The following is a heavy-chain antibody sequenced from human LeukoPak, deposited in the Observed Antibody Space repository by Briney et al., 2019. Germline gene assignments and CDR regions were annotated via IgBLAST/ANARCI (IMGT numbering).Heavy chain of an antibody. Sequence: GGSLRLSCAASGFTFSRYAMSWVRQAPGKGLEWVSAISGSGGSTYYADSVKGRFTISRDNSKNTLYLQMNSLRAEDTAVYYCAKTKSTYYYDSSGYNPFDYWGQGTLVTVSS. CDR2: ISGSGGST. V-gene: IGHV3-23*01. D-gene: IGHD3-22*01. J-gene: IGHJ4*02. CDR3: AKTKSTYYYDSSGYNPFDY. CDR1: GFTFSRYA.